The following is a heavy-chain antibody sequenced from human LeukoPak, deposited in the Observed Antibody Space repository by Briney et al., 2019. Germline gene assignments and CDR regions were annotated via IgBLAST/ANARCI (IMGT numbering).Heavy chain of an antibody. CDR1: GYTAIDYY. V-gene: IGHV1-46*01. J-gene: IGHJ5*02. D-gene: IGHD3-16*01. CDR2: INPTSGST. CDR3: ARDGGGWLDP. Sequence: ASVKVSCKASGYTAIDYYMHWVRQAPGQGLEWMGMINPTSGSTDYAQTFQGRVTMTRDTPMSVFYMEMNGLTSDDTAVYYCARDGGGWLDPWGQGTLVTVSS.